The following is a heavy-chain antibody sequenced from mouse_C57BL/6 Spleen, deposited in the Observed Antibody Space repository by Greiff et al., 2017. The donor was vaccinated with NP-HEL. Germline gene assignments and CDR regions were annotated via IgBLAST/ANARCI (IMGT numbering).Heavy chain of an antibody. CDR3: ASSTGSSYDWFAY. V-gene: IGHV1-54*01. CDR1: GYAFTNYL. J-gene: IGHJ3*01. Sequence: VQLQQSGAELVRPGTSVKVSCKASGYAFTNYLIEWVKQRPGQGLEWIGVINPGSGGTNYNEKFKGKATLTADKSSSTAYMQLSSLTSEDSAVYFCASSTGSSYDWFAYWGQGTLVTVSA. D-gene: IGHD1-1*01. CDR2: INPGSGGT.